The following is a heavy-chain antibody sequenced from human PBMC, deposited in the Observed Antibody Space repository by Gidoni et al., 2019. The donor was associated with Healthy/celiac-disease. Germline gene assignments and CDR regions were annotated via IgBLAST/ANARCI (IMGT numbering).Heavy chain of an antibody. D-gene: IGHD6-13*01. CDR1: GFTFSSYA. CDR2: ISGSGGST. V-gene: IGHV3-23*01. Sequence: EVQLLESGGGLVQQGGALRLACAAAGFTFSSYAMSWVRQAPGKGLEWVSAISGSGGSTYYAASVKGLFPISIDNSKNTLYLQMNSLSAEDTAVYYCAKDKGQQLACDYWGQGTLVTVSS. J-gene: IGHJ4*02. CDR3: AKDKGQQLACDY.